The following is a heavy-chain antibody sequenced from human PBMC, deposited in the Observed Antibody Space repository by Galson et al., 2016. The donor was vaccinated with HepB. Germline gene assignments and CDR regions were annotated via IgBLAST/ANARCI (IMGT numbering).Heavy chain of an antibody. D-gene: IGHD5-24*01. CDR2: ISYDGRTK. J-gene: IGHJ5*02. CDR1: GFTFSSYP. CDR3: ARDIWDGYSYRCFDA. V-gene: IGHV3-30*04. Sequence: SLRLSCAASGFTFSSYPMHWVRQAPGKGLEWVAVISYDGRTKYYADSVKGRFTISRDNTKNTLNLQINSLRGDDTAVYYCARDIWDGYSYRCFDAWGQGTLVIVSS.